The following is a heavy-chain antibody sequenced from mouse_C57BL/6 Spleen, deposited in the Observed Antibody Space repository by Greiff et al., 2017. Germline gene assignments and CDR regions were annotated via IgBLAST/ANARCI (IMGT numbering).Heavy chain of an antibody. V-gene: IGHV1-7*01. D-gene: IGHD2-4*01. Sequence: QVQLQQSGAELAKPGASVKLSCKASGYTFTSYWMHWVNQRPGQGLEWIGYINPSSGYTKYNQKFKDKATLTADKSSSTAYMQLSSLTYEDYAVYYCARGDYDYRFDYWGQGTTLTVSS. CDR2: INPSSGYT. J-gene: IGHJ2*01. CDR3: ARGDYDYRFDY. CDR1: GYTFTSYW.